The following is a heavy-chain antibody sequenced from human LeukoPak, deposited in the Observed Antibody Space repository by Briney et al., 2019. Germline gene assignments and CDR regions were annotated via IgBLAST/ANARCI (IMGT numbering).Heavy chain of an antibody. D-gene: IGHD6-6*01. CDR1: GFTFGDYA. J-gene: IGHJ4*02. CDR3: TRVGIAARPYY. CDR2: IRSKAYGGTP. V-gene: IGHV3-49*03. Sequence: GGSLRLSCTASGFTFGDYAMSWFRQAPGQGLEWVGLIRSKAYGGTPEYAASVKGRFTISRDDSKSIAYLQMNSLQTEDTAMYYCTRVGIAARPYYWGQGTPVTVSS.